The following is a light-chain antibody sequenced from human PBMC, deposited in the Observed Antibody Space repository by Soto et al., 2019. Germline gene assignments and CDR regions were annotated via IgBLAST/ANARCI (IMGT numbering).Light chain of an antibody. Sequence: EIVLTQSPGTLSLSPGERATLSCRASHSVSSSYLAWYQQKPGQAPRLLIYGASSRATGIPDRFSGSGSGTDGTLTISRLEPEDFAVYYCQQYGSSPPITFGQGTRLEIK. CDR2: GAS. CDR1: HSVSSSY. J-gene: IGKJ5*01. CDR3: QQYGSSPPIT. V-gene: IGKV3-20*01.